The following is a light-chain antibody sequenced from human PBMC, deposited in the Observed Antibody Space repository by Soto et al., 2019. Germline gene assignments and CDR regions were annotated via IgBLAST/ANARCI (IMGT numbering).Light chain of an antibody. CDR1: SSNIGAGYD. V-gene: IGLV1-40*01. CDR2: GNS. Sequence: QSVLTQPPSVSGAPGQRVTISCTGSSSNIGAGYDVHWYQQLPGTAPKLLIYGNSKRPPGVPDRFSGSKSGTSASLAITGLQAEDEADYYCQSYDSSLSGGVFGTGTKLTVL. CDR3: QSYDSSLSGGV. J-gene: IGLJ1*01.